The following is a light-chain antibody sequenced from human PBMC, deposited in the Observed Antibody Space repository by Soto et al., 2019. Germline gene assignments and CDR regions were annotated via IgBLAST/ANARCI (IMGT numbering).Light chain of an antibody. CDR3: QRYNNWPLT. Sequence: EIVMTQSPGTLSVSPGERATLSCRASQSVSSNLAWYQQKPGQAPRLLIYDTSTRAIGVPARFSGSRSGTEFTLTINSLQSEDFAVYYCQRYNNWPLTFGGGTKVDIK. CDR2: DTS. J-gene: IGKJ4*01. V-gene: IGKV3-15*01. CDR1: QSVSSN.